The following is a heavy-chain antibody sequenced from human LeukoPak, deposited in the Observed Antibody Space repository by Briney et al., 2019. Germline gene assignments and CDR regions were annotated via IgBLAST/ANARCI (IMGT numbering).Heavy chain of an antibody. D-gene: IGHD5-18*01. CDR3: ARALPHRRLMDTTMEQHWFDP. CDR1: GYTFTNYA. Sequence: ASVKVACKASGYTFTNYALNWVRQAPGQGLEWMGLINPSGGSTRYAQKFQGRVTMTRDMSTSTVYMELSSLRSEDTAVYYCARALPHRRLMDTTMEQHWFDPWGQGTLVTVSS. V-gene: IGHV1-46*01. CDR2: INPSGGST. J-gene: IGHJ5*02.